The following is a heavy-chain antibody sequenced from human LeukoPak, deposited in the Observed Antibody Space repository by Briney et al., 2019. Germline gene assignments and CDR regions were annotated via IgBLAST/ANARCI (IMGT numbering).Heavy chain of an antibody. CDR3: ARVWEDGYNSMIWGAFDI. V-gene: IGHV4-59*01. D-gene: IGHD5-24*01. CDR1: GGSFSGYY. CDR2: IYYSGST. J-gene: IGHJ3*02. Sequence: SETLSLTCAVYGGSFSGYYWSWIRQPPGKGLEWIGYIYYSGSTNYNPSLKSRVTISVDTPKNQFSLKLSSVTAADTAVYYCARVWEDGYNSMIWGAFDIWGQGTMVTVSS.